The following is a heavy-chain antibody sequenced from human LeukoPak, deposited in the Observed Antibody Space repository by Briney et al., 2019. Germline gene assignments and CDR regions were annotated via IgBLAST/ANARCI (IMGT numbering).Heavy chain of an antibody. J-gene: IGHJ3*02. D-gene: IGHD1-1*01. CDR2: IYTSGST. CDR3: ARRWYSWHDHAFDI. Sequence: SETLSLTCNVSGGSISSYYWGWIRQPPGKGLDWIGYIYTSGSTNYNPSLKSRVAISVDTSKNQFSLTLSSVTAADTAVYYCARRWYSWHDHAFDIWGQGTMVTVSS. V-gene: IGHV4-4*09. CDR1: GGSISSYY.